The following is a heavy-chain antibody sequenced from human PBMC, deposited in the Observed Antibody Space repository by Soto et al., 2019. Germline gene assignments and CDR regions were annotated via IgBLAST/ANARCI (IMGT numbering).Heavy chain of an antibody. CDR1: GYTFTSYG. Sequence: ASVKVSCKASGYTFTSYGISWVRQAPGQGLEWMGWISAYNGNTNYAQKLQGRVTMTTDTSTSTAYMELRSLRSDDTAVYYCARDSPRVYYDSSAPPAPYYYYGMDVWGQGTTVTVSS. D-gene: IGHD3-22*01. CDR3: ARDSPRVYYDSSAPPAPYYYYGMDV. CDR2: ISAYNGNT. V-gene: IGHV1-18*01. J-gene: IGHJ6*02.